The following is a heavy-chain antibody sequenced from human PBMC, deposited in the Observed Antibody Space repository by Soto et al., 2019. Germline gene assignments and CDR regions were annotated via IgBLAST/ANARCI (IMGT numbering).Heavy chain of an antibody. CDR1: GGAFSSDT. CDR2: IIPILGIA. D-gene: IGHD5-12*01. Sequence: SVKVSWKAAGGAFSSDTISWVRQAPGQGLEWMGRIIPILGIANYAQKFQGRVTITADKSTSTAYMELSSLRSEDTAVYYCARDAVQEKSGNDQVFDIWGKGTMVTVSS. V-gene: IGHV1-69*04. CDR3: ARDAVQEKSGNDQVFDI. J-gene: IGHJ3*02.